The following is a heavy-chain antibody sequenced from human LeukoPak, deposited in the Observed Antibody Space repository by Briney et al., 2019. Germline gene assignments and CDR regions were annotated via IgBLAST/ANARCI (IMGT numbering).Heavy chain of an antibody. CDR1: GYTFTSYG. CDR3: AREGGEMATGYDAFDI. Sequence: ASVKVSCKASGYTFTSYGISWVRQAPGQGLEWMGWISTYNGNTNYAQKFQGRVVMTTDTFTSTAYMELRSLRSDDTAVYYCAREGGEMATGYDAFDIWGQGTMVTVSS. CDR2: ISTYNGNT. J-gene: IGHJ3*02. V-gene: IGHV1-18*01. D-gene: IGHD5-24*01.